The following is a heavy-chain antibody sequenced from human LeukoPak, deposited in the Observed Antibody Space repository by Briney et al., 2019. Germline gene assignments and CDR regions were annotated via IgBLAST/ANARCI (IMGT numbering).Heavy chain of an antibody. CDR1: GGSFSGYY. CDR2: IHHSGST. J-gene: IGHJ4*02. CDR3: ARVGAVKVFDY. Sequence: SETLSLTCAVYGGSFSGYYWSWIRQPPGKGLEWIGEIHHSGSTNYNPSLKSRVTISVDTSKNQFSLKLSSVTAADTAVYYCARVGAVKVFDYWGQGTLVTVSS. D-gene: IGHD4-17*01. V-gene: IGHV4-34*01.